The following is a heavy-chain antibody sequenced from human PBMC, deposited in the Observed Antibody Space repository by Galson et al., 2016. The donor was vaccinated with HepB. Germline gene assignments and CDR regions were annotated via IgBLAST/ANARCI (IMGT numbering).Heavy chain of an antibody. V-gene: IGHV3-30*18. D-gene: IGHD3-3*01. CDR1: GFTFSSSP. J-gene: IGHJ4*02. CDR3: AKGGRFFFFDF. CDR2: ISYDGSNK. Sequence: SLRLSCAASGFTFSSSPMHWVRQAPGKGLEWVEFISYDGSNKYYSDSVKGRFTIARDDSNNTLFLQMDSLRGADTAVYYCAKGGRFFFFDFWGQGSLVTVSS.